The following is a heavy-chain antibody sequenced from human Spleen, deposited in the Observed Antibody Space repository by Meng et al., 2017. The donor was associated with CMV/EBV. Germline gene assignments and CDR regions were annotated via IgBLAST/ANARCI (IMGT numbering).Heavy chain of an antibody. Sequence: YGYPFTSYGISWVRQAPGQGLEWMGWITAYNGDTYYAQKFQGRVTMTADTSTSTAYLEVRSLRSDDTAVYYCSRDYFPRFSSGTNHLWGQGTLVTSPQ. CDR3: SRDYFPRFSSGTNHL. CDR2: ITAYNGDT. D-gene: IGHD1-7*01. J-gene: IGHJ5*02. CDR1: GYPFTSYG. V-gene: IGHV1-18*01.